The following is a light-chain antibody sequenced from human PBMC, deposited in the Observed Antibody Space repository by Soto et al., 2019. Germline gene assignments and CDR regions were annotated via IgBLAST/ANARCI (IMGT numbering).Light chain of an antibody. CDR2: KAS. CDR1: QTISSW. CDR3: QHYNSYSEA. V-gene: IGKV1-5*03. J-gene: IGKJ1*01. Sequence: DIQMTQSPSTLSGSVGDRVTITCRASQTISSWLAWYQQKPGKAPKLLIYKASTLKSGVPSRFSGSGSGTEFTLTISSLQPDDFATYYCQHYNSYSEAFGPGPKV.